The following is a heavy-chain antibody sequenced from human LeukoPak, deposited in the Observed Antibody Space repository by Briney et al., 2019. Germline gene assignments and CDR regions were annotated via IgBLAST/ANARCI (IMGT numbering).Heavy chain of an antibody. J-gene: IGHJ4*02. CDR3: ASAHYDYVWGSYRHSNFDY. CDR1: GFTFSSYA. D-gene: IGHD3-16*02. V-gene: IGHV3-48*04. CDR2: ISSSSSTI. Sequence: GGSLRLSCAASGFTFSSYAMHWVRQAPGKGLEWVSYISSSSSTIYYADSVKGRFTISRDNAKNSLYLQMNSLRAEDTAVYYCASAHYDYVWGSYRHSNFDYWGQGTLVTVSS.